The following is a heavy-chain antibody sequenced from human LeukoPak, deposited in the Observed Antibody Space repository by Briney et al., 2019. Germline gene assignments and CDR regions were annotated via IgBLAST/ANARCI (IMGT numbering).Heavy chain of an antibody. D-gene: IGHD3-10*01. V-gene: IGHV3-33*01. CDR1: GFTFSSYG. CDR3: ARELRFGEFCYGMDV. CDR2: IWYDGSNK. Sequence: GGSLRLSCAASGFTFSSYGMHWVRQAPGKELEWVAVIWYDGSNKYYADSVKGRFTISRDNSKNTLYLQMNSLRAEDTAVYYCARELRFGEFCYGMDVWGQGTTVTVSS. J-gene: IGHJ6*02.